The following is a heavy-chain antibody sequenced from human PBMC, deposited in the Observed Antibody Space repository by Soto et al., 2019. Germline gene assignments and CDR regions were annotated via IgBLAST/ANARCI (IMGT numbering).Heavy chain of an antibody. CDR3: ARDLAPGIAAAGHFSNCFDP. J-gene: IGHJ5*02. D-gene: IGHD6-13*01. CDR2: IYYSGST. CDR1: GGSISSGGYY. Sequence: SETLSLTCTVSGGSISSGGYYWSWIRQHPGKGLEWIGYIYYSGSTYYNPSLKSRVTISVDTSKNQFSLKLSSVTAADSAVFSCARDLAPGIAAAGHFSNCFDPWGQGNLVIVAS. V-gene: IGHV4-31*03.